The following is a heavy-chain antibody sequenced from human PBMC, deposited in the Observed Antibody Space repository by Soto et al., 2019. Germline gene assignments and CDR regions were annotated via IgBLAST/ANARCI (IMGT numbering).Heavy chain of an antibody. J-gene: IGHJ4*02. D-gene: IGHD3-16*02. CDR2: IIPIFGTA. CDR3: ARVGSYDYVWGSYRLDY. CDR1: GGTFSSYA. Sequence: VKVSCKASGGTFSSYAISWVRKAHGQGLEWMGGIIPIFGTANYAQKFQGRVTITADESTSTAYMELSSLRSEDTAVYYCARVGSYDYVWGSYRLDYWGQGTLVTVSS. V-gene: IGHV1-69*13.